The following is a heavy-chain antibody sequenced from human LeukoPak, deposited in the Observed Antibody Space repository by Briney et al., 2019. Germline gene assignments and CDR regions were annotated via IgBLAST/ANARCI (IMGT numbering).Heavy chain of an antibody. CDR3: ARGSLWGATSC. Sequence: GGSLRLSCAASGFTFSGYTMNWVRQAPGKGLDWVSIIYPAGSTYYTDSVKGRFTMSRDNSKNTVYLQMNSLRAEDMAMYYCARGSLWGATSCWGQGTLVIVSS. J-gene: IGHJ1*01. D-gene: IGHD1-26*01. CDR2: IYPAGST. CDR1: GFTFSGYT. V-gene: IGHV3-53*01.